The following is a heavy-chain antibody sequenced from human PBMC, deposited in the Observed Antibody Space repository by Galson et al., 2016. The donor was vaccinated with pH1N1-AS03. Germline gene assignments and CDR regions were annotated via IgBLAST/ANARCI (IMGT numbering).Heavy chain of an antibody. CDR2: ISYDGSYT. V-gene: IGHV3-30-3*01. J-gene: IGHJ4*02. CDR3: ARGARRAYFPYFYY. D-gene: IGHD3-16*01. CDR1: RFTFNDYN. Sequence: SLRLSCAASRFTFNDYNVHWVRQAPGKGLYWVAVISYDGSYTYYADSVKGRFTISRDNSKNTLYLQMNSLRAEDSALYYCARGARRAYFPYFYYWGQGTLVTVSS.